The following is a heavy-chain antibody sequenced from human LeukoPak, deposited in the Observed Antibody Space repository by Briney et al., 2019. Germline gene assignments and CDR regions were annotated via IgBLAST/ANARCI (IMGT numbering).Heavy chain of an antibody. J-gene: IGHJ4*02. CDR3: ARALYDDDGYYHFDY. Sequence: ASVKVSCKASGYTFTGYYIHWVRQVPGQGLEWMGWINPKSGGTKYTLRFQGTVTMTRDTSIATAYMELSRLRSVDTAVYYCARALYDDDGYYHFDYWGQGSLVTVSS. V-gene: IGHV1-2*02. D-gene: IGHD3-22*01. CDR1: GYTFTGYY. CDR2: INPKSGGT.